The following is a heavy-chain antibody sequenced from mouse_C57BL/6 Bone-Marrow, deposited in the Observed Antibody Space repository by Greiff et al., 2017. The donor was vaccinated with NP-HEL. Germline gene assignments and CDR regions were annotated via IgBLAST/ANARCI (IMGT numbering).Heavy chain of an antibody. CDR1: GYTFTSYW. Sequence: QVQLQQPGAELVKPGASVKMSCKASGYTFTSYWITWVKQRPGQGLEWIGDIYPGSGSTNYNEKFKSKATLTVDTSSSTAYMQLSSLTSEDSAVYYCAYLYYCYDGEAYWGQGTLVTVSA. CDR3: AYLYYCYDGEAY. J-gene: IGHJ3*01. D-gene: IGHD2-2*01. V-gene: IGHV1-55*01. CDR2: IYPGSGST.